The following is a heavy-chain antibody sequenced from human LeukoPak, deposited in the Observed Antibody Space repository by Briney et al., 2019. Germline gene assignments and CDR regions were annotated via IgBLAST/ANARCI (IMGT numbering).Heavy chain of an antibody. CDR1: GVSISGYD. CDR3: ARHYYDTSGYYYFDY. CDR2: IYYSGST. Sequence: SETLSLTCNVSGVSISGYDWSWIRQPPGKGLEYMGYIYYSGSTDYNPSLKSRVTISVDTSKNQSSLKLSSVTAADTAVYYCARHYYDTSGYYYFDYWGQGTLVTVSS. J-gene: IGHJ4*02. D-gene: IGHD3-22*01. V-gene: IGHV4-59*08.